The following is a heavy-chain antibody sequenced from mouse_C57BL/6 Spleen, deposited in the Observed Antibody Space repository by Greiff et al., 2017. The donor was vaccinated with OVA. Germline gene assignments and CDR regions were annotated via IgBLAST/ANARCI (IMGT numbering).Heavy chain of an antibody. D-gene: IGHD2-12*01. V-gene: IGHV2-2*01. CDR3: ARPSLRAWFAY. J-gene: IGHJ3*01. CDR1: GFSLTSYG. Sequence: VKLVESGPGLVQPSQSLSITCTVSGFSLTSYGVHWVRQSPGKGLEWLGVILSGGSTDYNAAFISRLSISKDNSKSQVFIKMNSLQADDTAIYYCARPSLRAWFAYWGQGTLVTVSA. CDR2: ILSGGST.